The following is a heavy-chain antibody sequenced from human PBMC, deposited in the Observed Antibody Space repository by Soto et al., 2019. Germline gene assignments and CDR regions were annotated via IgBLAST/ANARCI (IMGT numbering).Heavy chain of an antibody. V-gene: IGHV1-69*13. J-gene: IGHJ5*02. CDR1: GGTFSSYA. CDR3: ARHCDYYDSSGYYHQYNWFDP. D-gene: IGHD3-22*01. Sequence: SVKVSCKASGGTFSSYAISWVRQAPGQGLEWMGGIIPIFGTANYAQKFQGRVTITADESTSTAYMELSSLRSEDTAVYYCARHCDYYDSSGYYHQYNWFDPWGQGTLVTVSS. CDR2: IIPIFGTA.